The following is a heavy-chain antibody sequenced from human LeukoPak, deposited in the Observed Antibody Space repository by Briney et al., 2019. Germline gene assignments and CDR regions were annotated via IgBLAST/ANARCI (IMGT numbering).Heavy chain of an antibody. CDR2: IHTSGST. Sequence: SETLSLTCTVSGGSISSYYWNWIRKPAGKGLEWIGRIHTSGSTNYNPSLKSRVTMSVDTSRNQFSLKLSSVTAADTAVYYCARGKVVAGTPGQNSWDYWGQGTLVTVSS. CDR3: ARGKVVAGTPGQNSWDY. D-gene: IGHD6-19*01. V-gene: IGHV4-4*07. CDR1: GGSISSYY. J-gene: IGHJ4*02.